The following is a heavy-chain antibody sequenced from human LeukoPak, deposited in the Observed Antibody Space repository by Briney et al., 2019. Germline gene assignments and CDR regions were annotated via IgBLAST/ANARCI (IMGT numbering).Heavy chain of an antibody. D-gene: IGHD3-10*01. J-gene: IGHJ4*02. CDR2: MSYDGYNK. Sequence: GGSLRLSCAASGFTFSSYAMHWVRQAPGKGLEWVAVMSYDGYNKYYADSVRGRFTISRDNSKNTLFPQMNSLRAEDTAVYYCARDFSGSSRVDYWGQGTLVTVSS. CDR1: GFTFSSYA. CDR3: ARDFSGSSRVDY. V-gene: IGHV3-30-3*01.